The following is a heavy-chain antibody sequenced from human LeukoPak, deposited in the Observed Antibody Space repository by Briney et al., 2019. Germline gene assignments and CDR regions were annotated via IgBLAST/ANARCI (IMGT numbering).Heavy chain of an antibody. CDR3: ATTAGDSWDALDI. CDR2: MNPNSGNT. J-gene: IGHJ3*02. CDR1: GYTFTSYD. Sequence: ASVKVSCKASGYTFTSYDINWVRQATGQGLEWMGWMNPNSGNTGYAQKFQGRVTITRNTSISTAYMELSSLRSEDTAVYYCATTAGDSWDALDIWGQGTMVTVSS. V-gene: IGHV1-8*03. D-gene: IGHD7-27*01.